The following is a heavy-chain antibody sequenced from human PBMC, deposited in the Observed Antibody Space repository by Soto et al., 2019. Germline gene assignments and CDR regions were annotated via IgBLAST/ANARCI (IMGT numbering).Heavy chain of an antibody. CDR2: ITGSGGSA. V-gene: IGHV3-23*01. CDR3: AGHLGQNYYRLDV. Sequence: PGESLKISCAASGFTFSNFVMSWVRQVPGKGLEWVSAITGSGGSAYYADSVKGRFTISRDNSKSTVFLEMSSLGAADTAVYYCAGHLGQNYYRLDVWGQGTRVTVSS. D-gene: IGHD1-26*01. CDR1: GFTFSNFV. J-gene: IGHJ6*02.